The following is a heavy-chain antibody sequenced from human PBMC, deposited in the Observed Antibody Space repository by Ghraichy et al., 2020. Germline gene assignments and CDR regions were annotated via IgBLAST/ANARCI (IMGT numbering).Heavy chain of an antibody. D-gene: IGHD3-10*01. J-gene: IGHJ6*02. V-gene: IGHV4-4*08. CDR3: ARDGSPTDYYAQGLDV. CDR2: VSSTGGT. Sequence: SQTLSLTCTVSGGPTSHYYWTWIRRPPGKGLELVGYVSSTGGTNANPSLKRRVTISLDTSKNKVSLKLTSVTAADTAVYYCARDGSPTDYYAQGLDVWGPGTTVTV. CDR1: GGPTSHYY.